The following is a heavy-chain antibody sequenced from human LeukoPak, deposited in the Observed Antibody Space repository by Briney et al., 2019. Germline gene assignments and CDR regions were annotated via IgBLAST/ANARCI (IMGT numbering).Heavy chain of an antibody. CDR2: IYTSGST. J-gene: IGHJ3*02. V-gene: IGHV4-4*07. Sequence: PSETLSLTCTVSGDSLSSSYWSWIRQPAGKGLEWIGRIYTSGSTNYNPSLKSRVTMSVDTSKNQFSLKLSSVTAADAAVYFCARGPYSYDSSGAFDIWGQGTMVTVSS. CDR1: GDSLSSSY. CDR3: ARGPYSYDSSGAFDI. D-gene: IGHD3-22*01.